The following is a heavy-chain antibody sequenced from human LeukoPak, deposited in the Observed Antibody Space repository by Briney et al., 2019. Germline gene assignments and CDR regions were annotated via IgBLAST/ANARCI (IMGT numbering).Heavy chain of an antibody. Sequence: PSETLSLTCTVSGGSISSYYWSWIRQPAGKGLEWIGRIYTSGSTNYNPSLKSRVTMPVDTSKNQFSLKLSSVTAADTAVYYCASTAVVVAATSDAFDIWGQGTMVTVSS. CDR3: ASTAVVVAATSDAFDI. V-gene: IGHV4-4*07. J-gene: IGHJ3*02. CDR1: GGSISSYY. CDR2: IYTSGST. D-gene: IGHD2-15*01.